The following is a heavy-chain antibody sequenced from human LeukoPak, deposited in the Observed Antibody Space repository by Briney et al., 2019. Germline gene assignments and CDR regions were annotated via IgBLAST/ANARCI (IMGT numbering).Heavy chain of an antibody. CDR3: ARGTMTTVTYYFDY. Sequence: SETLSLTCAVYGGSLSSYYWSWIRQSPGMGLEWIGEINLSEGTTYNPSLKSRVTISVDTSKNQFSLKLSSVTAADTAVYYCARGTMTTVTYYFDYWGQGTLVTVSS. J-gene: IGHJ4*02. D-gene: IGHD4-17*01. CDR2: INLSEGT. V-gene: IGHV4-34*01. CDR1: GGSLSSYY.